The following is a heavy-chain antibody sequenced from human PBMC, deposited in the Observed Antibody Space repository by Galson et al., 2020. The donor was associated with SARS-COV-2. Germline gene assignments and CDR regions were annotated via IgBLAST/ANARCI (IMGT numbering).Heavy chain of an antibody. CDR3: AIDPAPLYGDNYYYGIDV. CDR1: DVSMTSYY. Sequence: SQTLSLTCSVSDVSMTSYYWSWIRQPPGKGLEWIGYISYSGSTNYNPSLRSRVTILVDLSKNQFSLKLSSVTAADTAGYYCAIDPAPLYGDNYYYGIDVWGRWTTVTVSS. J-gene: IGHJ6*02. V-gene: IGHV4-59*01. D-gene: IGHD4-17*01. CDR2: ISYSGST.